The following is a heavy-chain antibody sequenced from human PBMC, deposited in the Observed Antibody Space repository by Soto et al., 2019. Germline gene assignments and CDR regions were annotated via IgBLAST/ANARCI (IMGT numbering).Heavy chain of an antibody. D-gene: IGHD3-16*01. Sequence: PSETLSLTCTVSGGSISSSSYYWGWIRQPPGKGLEWIGSIYYSGSTYYNPSLKSRVTISVDTSKNQFSLKLSSVTAADTAVYYCARQGGGRAFDIWGQGTMVTVS. CDR1: GGSISSSSYY. V-gene: IGHV4-39*01. CDR2: IYYSGST. J-gene: IGHJ3*02. CDR3: ARQGGGRAFDI.